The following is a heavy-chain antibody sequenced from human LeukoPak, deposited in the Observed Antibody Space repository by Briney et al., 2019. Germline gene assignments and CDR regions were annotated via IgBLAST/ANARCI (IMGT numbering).Heavy chain of an antibody. J-gene: IGHJ3*02. CDR1: GGSISSYY. Sequence: SETLSLTCTVSGGSISSYYWSWIRQPPGKGLEWIGYFYYSGSTNYNPSLKSRVTISVDTSKNQFSLKLSSVTAADTAVYYCARDLKQQPVLGAFDIWGQGTMVTVYS. CDR2: FYYSGST. D-gene: IGHD6-13*01. V-gene: IGHV4-59*01. CDR3: ARDLKQQPVLGAFDI.